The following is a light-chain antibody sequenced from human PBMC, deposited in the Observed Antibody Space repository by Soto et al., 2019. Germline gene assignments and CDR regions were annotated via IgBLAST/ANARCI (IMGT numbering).Light chain of an antibody. V-gene: IGKV3-20*01. CDR1: QSVSSSY. CDR3: QQYGSSLLFT. CDR2: GAS. Sequence: EIVLTQSPGTLSLSPGERATLSCRASQSVSSSYLAWYQQKPGQAPRLLIYGASSRATGIPDRFSGSGSGTYFTVTISRLKREDFAVYYCQQYGSSLLFTFGPGTKVDIK. J-gene: IGKJ3*01.